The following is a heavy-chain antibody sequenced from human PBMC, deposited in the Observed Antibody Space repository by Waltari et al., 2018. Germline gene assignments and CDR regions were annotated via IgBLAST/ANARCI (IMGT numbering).Heavy chain of an antibody. V-gene: IGHV5-51*01. CDR2: IYPGKANT. CDR1: GYSLINYW. J-gene: IGHJ4*02. CDR3: ARQGYYYDRIGAFDY. Sequence: DVQLVQSGAEVKKPGESLKISCKASGYSLINYWVAWVRQMPGKGLEWMGIIYPGKANTRYSRSFQGQVTMSVDKSINTAFLEWGSLKASDSGIYFCARQGYYYDRIGAFDYWVQGTQVTVS. D-gene: IGHD3-22*01.